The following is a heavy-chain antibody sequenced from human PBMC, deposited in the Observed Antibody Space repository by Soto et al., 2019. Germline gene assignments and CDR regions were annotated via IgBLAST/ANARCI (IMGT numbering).Heavy chain of an antibody. CDR2: VYYTGDT. CDR3: VRQGIDYLHGLVDV. CDR1: SGPDRSHN. J-gene: IGHJ6*02. Sequence: QVQLQQSGPRLVKPSETLSLTCTVSSGPDRSHNWGWIRQPPGRGLEWIGYVYYTGDTAYNPSLGGRVSISADPSTNDISLTLSSVTAADTAVYYCVRQGIDYLHGLVDVWGQGTTVSVSS. V-gene: IGHV4-59*08. D-gene: IGHD4-17*01.